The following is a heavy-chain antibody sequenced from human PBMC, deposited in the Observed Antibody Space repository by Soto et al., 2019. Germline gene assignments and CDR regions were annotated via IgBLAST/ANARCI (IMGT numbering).Heavy chain of an antibody. CDR2: ISYDGSNK. CDR3: ARVVEEGYSSGWYGSFDY. Sequence: QVQLVESGGGVVQPGRSLRLSCAASGFTFSSYAMHWVRQAPGKGLEWVAVISYDGSNKYYADSVKGRFTISRDNSKNTLYLQMNSLRAEDTAVYYCARVVEEGYSSGWYGSFDYWGQGTLVTVSS. D-gene: IGHD6-19*01. CDR1: GFTFSSYA. V-gene: IGHV3-30-3*01. J-gene: IGHJ4*02.